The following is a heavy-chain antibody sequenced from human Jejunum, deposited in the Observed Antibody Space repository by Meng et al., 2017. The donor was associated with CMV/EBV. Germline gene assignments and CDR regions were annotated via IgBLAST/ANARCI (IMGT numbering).Heavy chain of an antibody. CDR3: TRVVPAASTAFFDY. V-gene: IGHV3-73*01. CDR2: IRGKTYSYET. CDR1: TFSGSA. D-gene: IGHD2-2*01. J-gene: IGHJ4*02. Sequence: TFSGSAIHWVRQASEEGLGWVGHIRGKTYSYETAYAASMKGRFTISRDESKNTTYLQMNSLKAEDTAMYYCTRVVPAASTAFFDYWGQGTLVTVSS.